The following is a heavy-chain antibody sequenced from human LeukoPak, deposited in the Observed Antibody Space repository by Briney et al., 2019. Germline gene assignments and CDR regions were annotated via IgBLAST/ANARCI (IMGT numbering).Heavy chain of an antibody. CDR3: ARPHSARYCSSTSCSANYFDY. J-gene: IGHJ4*02. V-gene: IGHV3-33*08. CDR1: GFTFSSYG. D-gene: IGHD2-2*01. CDR2: IWYDGSNK. Sequence: GGSLRLSCAASGFTFSSYGMHWVRQAPGKGLEWVAVIWYDGSNKYYADSVKGRFTISRDNSKNTLYLQMNSLRAEDTAVYYCARPHSARYCSSTSCSANYFDYWGQGTLVTVSS.